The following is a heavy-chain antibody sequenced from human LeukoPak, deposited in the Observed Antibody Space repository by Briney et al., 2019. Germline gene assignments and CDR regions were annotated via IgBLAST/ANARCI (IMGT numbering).Heavy chain of an antibody. D-gene: IGHD3-10*01. V-gene: IGHV1-18*01. Sequence: ASVKVSCKASGYTFTSYGISWVRQAPGQGLEWMGWISAYNGNTNYAQKLQGRVTMTTDTSTSTAYMELRSLRCDDTAVYYCARVRPYGSGSYYFDYWGQGTLVTVSS. CDR2: ISAYNGNT. CDR1: GYTFTSYG. J-gene: IGHJ4*02. CDR3: ARVRPYGSGSYYFDY.